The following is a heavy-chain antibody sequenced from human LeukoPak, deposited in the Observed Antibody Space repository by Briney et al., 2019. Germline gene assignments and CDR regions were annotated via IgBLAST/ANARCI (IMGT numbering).Heavy chain of an antibody. V-gene: IGHV4-34*01. D-gene: IGHD6-19*01. J-gene: IGHJ4*02. Sequence: PSETLSLTCAVHGGSFSGYYWSWIRQPPGKGLEWIGEINHSGSTNYNPSPKSRVTISVDTSKNQFSLKLSSVTAADTAVYYCARGLEGRLVSATVIDYWGQGTLVTVSS. CDR2: INHSGST. CDR1: GGSFSGYY. CDR3: ARGLEGRLVSATVIDY.